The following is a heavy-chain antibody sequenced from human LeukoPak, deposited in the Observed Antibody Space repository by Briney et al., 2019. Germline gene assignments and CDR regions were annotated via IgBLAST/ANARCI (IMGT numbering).Heavy chain of an antibody. J-gene: IGHJ4*02. CDR2: ISYDGTNK. CDR3: AKGLQWEPGGSDY. Sequence: GGSLRLSCAVSGFTFSSYGMHWVRQAPGKGLEWMAVISYDGTNKYYADSVKGRFTISRDNSKNTLYLQMNSLRAEDTAVYYCAKGLQWEPGGSDYWGQGTLVTVSS. V-gene: IGHV3-30*18. D-gene: IGHD1-26*01. CDR1: GFTFSSYG.